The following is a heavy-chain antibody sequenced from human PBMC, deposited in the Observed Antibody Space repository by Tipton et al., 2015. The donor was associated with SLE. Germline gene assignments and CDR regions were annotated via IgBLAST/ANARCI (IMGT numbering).Heavy chain of an antibody. V-gene: IGHV4-59*07. J-gene: IGHJ4*02. D-gene: IGHD6-19*01. CDR3: ARSGHFLPGYSSGFDY. CDR1: GGSISSYY. Sequence: TLSLTCTVSGGSISSYYWSWIRQPPGKGLEWIGYIYYSGSTSYNPSLKSRVTVSVDTSKNQFSLKLSSVTAADTAVYYCARSGHFLPGYSSGFDYWGQGTLVTVSS. CDR2: IYYSGST.